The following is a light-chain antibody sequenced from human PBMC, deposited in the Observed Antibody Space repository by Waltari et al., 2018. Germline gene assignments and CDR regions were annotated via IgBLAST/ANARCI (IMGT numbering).Light chain of an antibody. Sequence: IVLTQSPGTLSLSLGERATLSCRASQSVGTFLVWYQQKPGQAPRLLIQGASTRATGTPDRFSGSGSGTDFSLTISRLEPEDFAMYYCQHYVRLPVTFGQGTKVEI. CDR2: GAS. CDR1: QSVGTF. V-gene: IGKV3-20*01. J-gene: IGKJ1*01. CDR3: QHYVRLPVT.